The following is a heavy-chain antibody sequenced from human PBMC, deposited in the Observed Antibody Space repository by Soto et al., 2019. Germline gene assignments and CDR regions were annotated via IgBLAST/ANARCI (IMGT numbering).Heavy chain of an antibody. CDR2: ISYDGSNK. CDR1: GFTFSSYA. V-gene: IGHV3-30-3*01. J-gene: IGHJ4*02. CDR3: ARKDIVVVLPPDY. Sequence: GGSLRLSCAASGFTFSSYAMHWVRQAPGKGLEWVAVISYDGSNKYYADSVKGRFTISRDNSKNTLYLQMNSLRAEDTAVYYCARKDIVVVLPPDYWGQGTLVTVSS. D-gene: IGHD2-15*01.